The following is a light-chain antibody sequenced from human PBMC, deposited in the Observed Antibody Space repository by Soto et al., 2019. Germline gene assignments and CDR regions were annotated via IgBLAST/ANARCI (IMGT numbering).Light chain of an antibody. CDR2: NHN. J-gene: IGLJ3*02. Sequence: QSVLTQPPSASGTPGQRVAISCSGGSSNIGTNAVNWYQQLPGMAPKLLIYNHNQRPSGVPDRFSASKSGTSASLAISGLQSEDEADYYCGTWDDSLSAVLFGGGTKLTVL. CDR3: GTWDDSLSAVL. V-gene: IGLV1-44*01. CDR1: SSNIGTNA.